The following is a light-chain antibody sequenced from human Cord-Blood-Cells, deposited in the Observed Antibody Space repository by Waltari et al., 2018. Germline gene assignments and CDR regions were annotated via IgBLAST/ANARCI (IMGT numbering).Light chain of an antibody. J-gene: IGKJ4*01. Sequence: IVLTQSPATLSLSPGERATLSCRASQSVSSYLAWYQQKPGQAPRLLIYDASNSATDIPASFSGSGSGTDFTLTISSLEPEDFAVYYCQQRSNWPTFGGGTKVEIK. V-gene: IGKV3-11*01. CDR1: QSVSSY. CDR3: QQRSNWPT. CDR2: DAS.